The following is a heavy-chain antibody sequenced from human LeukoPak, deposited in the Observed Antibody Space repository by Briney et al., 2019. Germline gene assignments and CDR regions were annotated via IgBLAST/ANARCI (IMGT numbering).Heavy chain of an antibody. CDR1: GGSISPYY. V-gene: IGHV4-59*01. CDR2: IFYSGVT. CDR3: ARAETLAAIYFDF. D-gene: IGHD6-25*01. Sequence: PETLSLTCSVSGGSISPYYWSWIRHPPGQGLEWIGYIFYSGVTTYNPSLKSRVSISLDSPKNQFFLRLTSVTAADTAMYYCARAETLAAIYFDFWGQGRLVTVSS. J-gene: IGHJ4*02.